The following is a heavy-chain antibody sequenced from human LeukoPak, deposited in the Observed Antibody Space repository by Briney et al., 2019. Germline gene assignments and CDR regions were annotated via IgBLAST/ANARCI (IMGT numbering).Heavy chain of an antibody. CDR1: GYSFTGYR. CDR3: ARERYNYGDRWFDP. V-gene: IGHV5-51*01. D-gene: IGHD5-18*01. CDR2: IYPGDSDT. Sequence: GESLKISCKGSGYSFTGYRIGWVRQMPGKGLEWMGNIYPGDSDTRYSPSFLGQVTISADKSISTAYLQWSNLKASDSAIYYCARERYNYGDRWFDPWGQGTLVTVSS. J-gene: IGHJ5*02.